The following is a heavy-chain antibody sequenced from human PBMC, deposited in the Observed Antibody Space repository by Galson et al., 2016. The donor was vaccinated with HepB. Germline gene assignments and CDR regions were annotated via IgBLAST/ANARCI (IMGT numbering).Heavy chain of an antibody. V-gene: IGHV3-33*08. CDR3: VRDMKGSSGFEY. D-gene: IGHD6-19*01. Sequence: LRLSCAASGFAFSNYAMNWVRQAPGKGPEWVAIIWYDGSYKYYADSVKGRFIISRDNSKNTLYLQMNSLRDEDTAIYYCVRDMKGSSGFEYWGRGTLVTVSS. CDR1: GFAFSNYA. CDR2: IWYDGSYK. J-gene: IGHJ4*02.